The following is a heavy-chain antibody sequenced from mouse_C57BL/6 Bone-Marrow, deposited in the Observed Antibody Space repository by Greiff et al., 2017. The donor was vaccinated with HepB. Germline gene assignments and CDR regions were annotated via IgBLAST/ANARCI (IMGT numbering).Heavy chain of an antibody. CDR2: IDPSDSYT. Sequence: VQLQQPGAELVMPGASVKLPCKASGYTFTSYWMHWVKQRPGQGLEWIGEIDPSDSYTNYNQKFKGKSTLTVDKSSSTAYMQLSSLTSEDSAVYYCAREDYGSSYWGAMDYWGQGTSVTVSS. CDR1: GYTFTSYW. D-gene: IGHD1-1*01. V-gene: IGHV1-69*01. J-gene: IGHJ4*01. CDR3: AREDYGSSYWGAMDY.